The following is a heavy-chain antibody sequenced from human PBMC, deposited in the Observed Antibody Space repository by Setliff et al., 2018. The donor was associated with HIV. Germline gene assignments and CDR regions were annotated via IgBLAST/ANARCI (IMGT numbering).Heavy chain of an antibody. V-gene: IGHV3-23*03. CDR3: AKTYYGSGTHLRWYQFDN. Sequence: PGGSLRLSCAASGFTFSSYTMNWVRQAPGKGLEWVSFIYSAGSTTSYADSVKGRFTISRDNSRNTLYLQMNRLRAEDTAVYYCAKTYYGSGTHLRWYQFDNWGQGTLVTVSS. CDR2: IYSAGSTT. CDR1: GFTFSSYT. D-gene: IGHD3-10*01. J-gene: IGHJ4*02.